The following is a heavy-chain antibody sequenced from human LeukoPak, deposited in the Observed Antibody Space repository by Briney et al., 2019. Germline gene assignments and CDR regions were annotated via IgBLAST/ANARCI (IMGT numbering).Heavy chain of an antibody. CDR3: AREGIAAAGTVDY. J-gene: IGHJ4*02. D-gene: IGHD6-13*01. CDR2: INPNSGGT. CDR1: GYTFTGYY. Sequence: GASVTVSCKASGYTFTGYYMHWVRQAPGQGLEWMGWINPNSGGTNYAQKFQGRVTMTRDTSISTAYMELSSLRSEDTAVYYCAREGIAAAGTVDYWGQGTLVTVSS. V-gene: IGHV1-2*02.